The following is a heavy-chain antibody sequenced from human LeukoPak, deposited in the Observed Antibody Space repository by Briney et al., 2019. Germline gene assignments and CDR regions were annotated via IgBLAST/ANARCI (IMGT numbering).Heavy chain of an antibody. D-gene: IGHD1-26*01. CDR2: VYYSGNT. J-gene: IGHJ4*02. CDR1: GGSITSDY. CDR3: ARGQVGATTLLDY. V-gene: IGHV4-59*01. Sequence: SETLSLTCTVSGGSITSDYWNWIRQPPGKGLEWIGYVYYSGNTNFNPSLRSRVTMSLDTSKNHFSPSLTSVTAADTAVYYCARGQVGATTLLDYWGQGTLVTVSS.